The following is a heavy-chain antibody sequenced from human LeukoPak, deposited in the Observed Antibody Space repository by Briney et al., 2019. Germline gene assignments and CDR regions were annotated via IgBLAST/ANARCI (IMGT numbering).Heavy chain of an antibody. CDR1: SGSISGHY. Sequence: SETLSLTCTVSSGSISGHYWSWIRQSPGRGLEWIGNIYTSGITKYNPSLSRRVTISIDTSKNQFALKVTSMTAADTAVYYCARQAQDGTGNYFDPWGQGTLVTVSS. CDR2: IYTSGIT. J-gene: IGHJ5*02. V-gene: IGHV4-4*09. D-gene: IGHD1-1*01. CDR3: ARQAQDGTGNYFDP.